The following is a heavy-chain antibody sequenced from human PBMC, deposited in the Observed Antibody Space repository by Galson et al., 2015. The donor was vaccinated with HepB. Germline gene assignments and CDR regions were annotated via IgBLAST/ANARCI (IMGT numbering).Heavy chain of an antibody. CDR2: ISAGGDTR. Sequence: SLRLSCAGSGFTFSTYAMNWVRQAPGKGLEWVSGISAGGDTRYSADSVTGRFIISSDNSKNTLYHHMNGLTADDTAVYFCAKGSGSDSPYSYARDVWGQGTTVTVSS. CDR1: GFTFSTYA. V-gene: IGHV3-23*01. D-gene: IGHD1-26*01. J-gene: IGHJ6*02. CDR3: AKGSGSDSPYSYARDV.